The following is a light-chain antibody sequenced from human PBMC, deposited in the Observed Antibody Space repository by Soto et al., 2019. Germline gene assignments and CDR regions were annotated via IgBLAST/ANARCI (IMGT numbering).Light chain of an antibody. J-gene: IGKJ2*01. V-gene: IGKV3-11*01. CDR1: QTVDRH. CDR3: QQRSNWPPVYT. Sequence: EIVLTQSPATLSLSPGERATLSCRASQTVDRHLAWYQHKPGQAPRLLIYDASNRATGIPARFSGSGSGTDFTLTISSLEPEDFAVYYCQQRSNWPPVYTFGQGTKVEIK. CDR2: DAS.